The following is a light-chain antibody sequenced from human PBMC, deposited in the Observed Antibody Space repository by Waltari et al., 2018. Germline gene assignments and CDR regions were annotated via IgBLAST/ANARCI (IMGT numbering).Light chain of an antibody. CDR3: MGALQTAT. V-gene: IGKV2-28*01. Sequence: EIVMTQSPLSLSVTPGEPASISCRSSQSLLHSNGYNYLDWYVQKPGQSPPVLIYLGSDRASGVPDKFSSSGSGTEFTLRISRVEAEDVGIYYCMGALQTATFGPGTRLDIK. CDR2: LGS. J-gene: IGKJ5*01. CDR1: QSLLHSNGYNY.